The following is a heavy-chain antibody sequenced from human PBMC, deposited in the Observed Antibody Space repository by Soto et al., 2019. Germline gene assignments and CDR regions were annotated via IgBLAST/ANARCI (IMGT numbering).Heavy chain of an antibody. V-gene: IGHV4-34*01. CDR1: GGSFSGYY. CDR2: INHSGST. CDR3: ARLTGKYYYYYYGMDV. D-gene: IGHD3-9*01. Sequence: SETLSLTCAVYGGSFSGYYWSWIRQPPGKGLEWIGEINHSGSTNYNPSLKSRVTISVDTSKNQFSLKLSSVTAADTAVYYCARLTGKYYYYYYGMDVWGQGTTVTVSS. J-gene: IGHJ6*02.